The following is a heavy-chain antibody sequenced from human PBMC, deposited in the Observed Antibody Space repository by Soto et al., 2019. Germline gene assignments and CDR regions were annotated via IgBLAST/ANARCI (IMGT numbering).Heavy chain of an antibody. D-gene: IGHD6-19*01. CDR3: VSHRNYIVVSGSFFDY. CDR2: IFYGGST. Sequence: SETLSLTCTVPGGYISDYYLNWIRQSPGKGLEWIGYIFYGGSTNYDPSLKSRVTISVDTSKNQFSLNLSSVTAADTAVYFCVSHRNYIVVSGSFFDYWSQGTLVTVS. CDR1: GGYISDYY. V-gene: IGHV4-59*08. J-gene: IGHJ4*02.